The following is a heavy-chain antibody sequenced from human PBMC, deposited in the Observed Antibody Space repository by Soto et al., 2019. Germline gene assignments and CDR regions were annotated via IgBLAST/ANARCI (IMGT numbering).Heavy chain of an antibody. V-gene: IGHV3-23*01. CDR3: AFSLMSTEAFDI. CDR1: GFTFSTYA. J-gene: IGHJ3*02. Sequence: GGSLRLSCAASGFTFSTYAMSWVRQAPGKGLEWVSIISSSGGSAYYADSVKGRFTISRGNSKNTLYLQMNSLRAEDTAVYHCAFSLMSTEAFDIWGQGAVVTVSS. CDR2: ISSSGGSA.